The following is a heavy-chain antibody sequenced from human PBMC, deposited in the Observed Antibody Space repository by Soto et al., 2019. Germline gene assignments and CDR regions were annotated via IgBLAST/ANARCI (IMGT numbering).Heavy chain of an antibody. J-gene: IGHJ6*02. CDR1: GYTFTGYA. Sequence: ASVKVSCKASGYTFTGYAMHWVRQAPGQRLEWMGWINAGNGNTKYSQKFQGRVTITRDTSASTAYMELSSLRSEDTAVYYCARDMLSIAAAGLFNYYYYYGMDVWGQGTTVTVSS. CDR2: INAGNGNT. D-gene: IGHD6-13*01. CDR3: ARDMLSIAAAGLFNYYYYYGMDV. V-gene: IGHV1-3*01.